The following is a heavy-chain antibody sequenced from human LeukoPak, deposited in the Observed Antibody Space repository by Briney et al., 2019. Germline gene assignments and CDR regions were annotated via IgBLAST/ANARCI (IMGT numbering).Heavy chain of an antibody. CDR1: GGSISSYY. J-gene: IGHJ2*01. V-gene: IGHV4-59*01. CDR3: ARDPLRITSWYFDL. Sequence: TPSETLSLTCTVSGGSISSYYWSWIRQPPGKGLEWIGYIYYSGSTNYNPSLKSRVTISVDTSKNQFSLKLSSVTAADTAVYYCARDPLRITSWYFDLWGGGTLVTVSS. D-gene: IGHD3-10*01. CDR2: IYYSGST.